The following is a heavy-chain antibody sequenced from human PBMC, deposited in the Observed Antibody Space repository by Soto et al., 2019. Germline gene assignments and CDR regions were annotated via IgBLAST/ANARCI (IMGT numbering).Heavy chain of an antibody. CDR1: GFTFSSYW. CDR2: IKQDGSEK. J-gene: IGHJ4*02. Sequence: EVQLVESGGGLVQPGGSLRLSCVASGFTFSSYWMNWVRQTPGKGLEWVANIKQDGSEKYYVDSVKGRFTISRDNAKNSLYLQMNSLRAEDTALYYCARGALKGVFDYWGQGTLVTVSS. V-gene: IGHV3-7*05. CDR3: ARGALKGVFDY.